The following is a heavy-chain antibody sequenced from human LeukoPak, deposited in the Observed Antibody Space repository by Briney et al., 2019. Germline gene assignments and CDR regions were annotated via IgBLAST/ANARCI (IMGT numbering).Heavy chain of an antibody. CDR1: GGSISSGSYY. V-gene: IGHV4-61*02. Sequence: PSETLSLTCTVSGGSISSGSYYWSWIRQPAGKGLEWIGRIYTSGSTNYNPSLKSRVTISLDTSKNQFSLKLSSVTAADTAVYFCARDRALGSGKYYFDYWGQGTLVTVSS. CDR2: IYTSGST. J-gene: IGHJ4*02. D-gene: IGHD3-16*01. CDR3: ARDRALGSGKYYFDY.